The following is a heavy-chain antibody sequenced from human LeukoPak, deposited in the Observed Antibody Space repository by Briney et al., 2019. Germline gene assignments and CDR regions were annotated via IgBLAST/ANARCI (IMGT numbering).Heavy chain of an antibody. CDR3: VRDGSYYDSSGYYYLY. J-gene: IGHJ4*02. CDR2: ITPMFGTA. V-gene: IGHV1-69*13. CDR1: GGSFSSYA. Sequence: GASVKVSCKASGGSFSSYAISWVRQAPGQGLEWMGGITPMFGTANYAQKFQGRVTITADESTSTAYMELSSLRSEDTAVYYCVRDGSYYDSSGYYYLYLGQGTLVTVSS. D-gene: IGHD3-22*01.